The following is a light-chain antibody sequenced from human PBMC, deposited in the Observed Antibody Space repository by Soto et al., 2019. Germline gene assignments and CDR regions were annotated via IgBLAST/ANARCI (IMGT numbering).Light chain of an antibody. J-gene: IGLJ2*01. CDR3: SSYAGSNNLV. CDR2: EVS. CDR1: SSDVGGYNY. V-gene: IGLV2-8*01. Sequence: QSVLTQPPSASGSPGQSVTISCTGTSSDVGGYNYVSWYQQHPGKAPKLIIFEVSKRPSGVTDRFSGSKSGDTASLTVSGLQAEDEADYYCSSYAGSNNLVFGGGTKLTVL.